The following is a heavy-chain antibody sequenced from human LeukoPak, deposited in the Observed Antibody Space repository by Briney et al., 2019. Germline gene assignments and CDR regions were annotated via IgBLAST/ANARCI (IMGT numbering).Heavy chain of an antibody. J-gene: IGHJ4*02. CDR3: ARENHYDFEVY. Sequence: GGSLRLSCADSGYTFSSYSMNWVRQAPGKGLEWVSYISSSSSTIYYADSVKGRFTISRDNAKNSLYLQMNSLRAEDTAVYYCARENHYDFEVYWGQGTLVTVSS. CDR2: ISSSSSTI. D-gene: IGHD3-3*01. V-gene: IGHV3-48*01. CDR1: GYTFSSYS.